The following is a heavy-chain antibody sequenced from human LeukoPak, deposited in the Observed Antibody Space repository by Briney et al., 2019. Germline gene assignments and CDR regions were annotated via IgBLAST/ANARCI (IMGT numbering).Heavy chain of an antibody. CDR1: GGSITTYY. Sequence: SETLSLTCTVSGGSITTYYLSWLRQSPGRGLEWIGYIHHSVSPTYNPSLKSRVTISVDTSKNQFSLKVSSVTAADTAVYYCARDILMVGATHYFDYWGQGTLVTVSS. D-gene: IGHD1-26*01. CDR3: ARDILMVGATHYFDY. CDR2: IHHSVSP. V-gene: IGHV4-59*01. J-gene: IGHJ4*02.